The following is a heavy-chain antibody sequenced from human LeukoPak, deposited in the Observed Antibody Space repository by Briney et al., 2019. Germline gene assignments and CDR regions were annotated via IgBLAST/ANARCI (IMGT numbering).Heavy chain of an antibody. CDR1: GFTFSSYS. CDR3: ARSSYNDAFDI. J-gene: IGHJ3*02. V-gene: IGHV3-21*01. CDR2: ISSSSSYI. Sequence: GRSLRLSCAASGFTFSSYSMNWVRQAPGKGLEWVSSISSSSSYIYYADSVKGRFTISRDNAKNSLYLQMNSPRAEDTAVYYCARSSYNDAFDIWGQGTMVTVSS. D-gene: IGHD5-24*01.